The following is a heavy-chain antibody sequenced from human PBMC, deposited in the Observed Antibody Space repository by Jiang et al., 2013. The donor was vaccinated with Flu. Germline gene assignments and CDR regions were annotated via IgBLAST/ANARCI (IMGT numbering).Heavy chain of an antibody. Sequence: TNYWIAWVRRVPGKGLEYMGIIYPADSDTRYSPSFQGQVTISADKSISTAYLQWSSLKASDTAMYYCARRQSSSSYGMDVWGQGTTVTVSS. CDR1: TNYW. D-gene: IGHD6-6*01. V-gene: IGHV5-51*01. J-gene: IGHJ6*02. CDR2: IYPADSDT. CDR3: ARRQSSSSYGMDV.